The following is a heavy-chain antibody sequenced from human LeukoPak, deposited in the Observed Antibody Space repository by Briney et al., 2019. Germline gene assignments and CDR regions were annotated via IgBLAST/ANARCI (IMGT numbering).Heavy chain of an antibody. D-gene: IGHD1-26*01. J-gene: IGHJ4*02. CDR3: ARSRSGSYADY. CDR2: IRSNGGST. Sequence: GGSLRLSCAASGFTFSSYAMHWVRQAPGNGLEYVSAIRSNGGSTYYANSVKGRFTISRDNSKNTLYLQMGSLRAEDMAVYYCARSRSGSYADYWGQGTLVTVSS. CDR1: GFTFSSYA. V-gene: IGHV3-64*01.